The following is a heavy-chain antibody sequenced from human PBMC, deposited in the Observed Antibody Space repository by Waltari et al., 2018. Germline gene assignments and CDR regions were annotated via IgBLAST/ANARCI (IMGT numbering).Heavy chain of an antibody. CDR1: GFTFSSFS. V-gene: IGHV3-21*01. D-gene: IGHD4-4*01. J-gene: IGHJ5*02. CDR2: ISSSSSYI. CDR3: ARDWTTVNWFDP. Sequence: EVQLVESGGGLVKPGGSLRLSCAASGFTFSSFSMNWVRQAPGKGLEWVSSISSSSSYIYYADSVKGRFTISRDNAKNSLYLQMNSLRAEDTAVYYCARDWTTVNWFDPWGQGTLVTVSS.